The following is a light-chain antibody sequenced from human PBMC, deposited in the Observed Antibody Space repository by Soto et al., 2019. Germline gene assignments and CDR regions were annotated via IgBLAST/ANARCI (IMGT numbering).Light chain of an antibody. J-gene: IGLJ2*01. Sequence: QSVLTQPPSVSAAPGQRVTISCSGSSFNVGNHYVFWYQQLAGTAPKLLIYDTDKRPSGIPDRFSGSKSGTSATLGITGLQPGDEADYYCGTWDSSLSVGVFGGGTKLTVL. CDR3: GTWDSSLSVGV. V-gene: IGLV1-51*01. CDR2: DTD. CDR1: SFNVGNHY.